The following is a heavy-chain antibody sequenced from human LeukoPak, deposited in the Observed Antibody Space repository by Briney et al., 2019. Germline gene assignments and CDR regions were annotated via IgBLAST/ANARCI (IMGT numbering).Heavy chain of an antibody. CDR3: ARDIIVVVPAAIRRGAFDI. V-gene: IGHV4-34*01. Sequence: SETLSLTCAVYGGSFSGYYWSWIRQPPGKGLEWIREINHSGSTNYNPSLKSRVTISVDTSKNQFSLKLSSVTAADTAVYYCARDIIVVVPAAIRRGAFDIWGQGTMVTVSS. J-gene: IGHJ3*02. CDR1: GGSFSGYY. D-gene: IGHD2-2*01. CDR2: INHSGST.